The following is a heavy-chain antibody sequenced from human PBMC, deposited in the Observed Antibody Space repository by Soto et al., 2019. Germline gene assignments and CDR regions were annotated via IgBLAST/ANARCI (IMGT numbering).Heavy chain of an antibody. V-gene: IGHV4-59*01. Sequence: PSETLSLTCTVSGGSISSNYWTWIRQPPGKGLEWIGYVYNSGSTNYNPSLKSRVTISEDTSKSQFSLKVNSMTAADTAVYYCARYRRETVAGYTLDNWGQGILVTVSS. CDR1: GGSISSNY. CDR3: ARYRRETVAGYTLDN. J-gene: IGHJ4*02. D-gene: IGHD6-13*01. CDR2: VYNSGST.